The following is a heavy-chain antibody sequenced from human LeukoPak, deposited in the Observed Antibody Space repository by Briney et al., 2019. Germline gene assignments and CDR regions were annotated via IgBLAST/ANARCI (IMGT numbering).Heavy chain of an antibody. V-gene: IGHV3-48*03. D-gene: IGHD5-18*01. CDR1: GFPFSSFD. J-gene: IGHJ4*02. CDR2: ISTSGSTI. Sequence: GGSLRLSCAASGFPFSSFDMNWVRQAPGKGLEWISCISTSGSTIYDADSVRGRFTFSRDNARNSLYLQMNSLRAEDTAVYYCARDGPGYSFDYWGQGTLVTVSS. CDR3: ARDGPGYSFDY.